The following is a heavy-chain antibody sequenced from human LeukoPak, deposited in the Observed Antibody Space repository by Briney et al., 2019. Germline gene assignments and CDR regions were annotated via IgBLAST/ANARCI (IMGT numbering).Heavy chain of an antibody. V-gene: IGHV3-23*01. CDR2: ISGSGGST. D-gene: IGHD3-22*01. J-gene: IGHJ3*02. Sequence: GGSLRLSCAASGFTFSTYSMNWVRQAPGKGLEWVSAISGSGGSTYYADSVKGRFTISRDNSKNTLYLQMNSLRAEDTAVYYCAKDSSGYYPSSFDIWGQGTMVTVSS. CDR1: GFTFSTYS. CDR3: AKDSSGYYPSSFDI.